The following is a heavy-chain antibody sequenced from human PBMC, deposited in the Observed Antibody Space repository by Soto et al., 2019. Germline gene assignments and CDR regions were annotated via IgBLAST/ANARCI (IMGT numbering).Heavy chain of an antibody. V-gene: IGHV3-9*01. CDR1: GFSFEDYA. D-gene: IGHD3-22*01. J-gene: IGHJ4*02. Sequence: DVHLVESGGGLVQPGRSLRLSCAASGFSFEDYAMHWVRQAPGKGLEWVSGISWNSDSEGYADSVKGRFNISRDTAKKSLYLQMNSLRVEDTAFYYCAKGLNFYDSSGHSDYFDIWGQGILVTVSS. CDR3: AKGLNFYDSSGHSDYFDI. CDR2: ISWNSDSE.